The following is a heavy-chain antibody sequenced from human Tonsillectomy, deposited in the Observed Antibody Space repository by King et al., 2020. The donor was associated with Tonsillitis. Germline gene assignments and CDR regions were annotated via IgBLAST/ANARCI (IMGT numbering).Heavy chain of an antibody. J-gene: IGHJ3*02. CDR2: ISGSGGTT. CDR1: GFTFSSYA. Sequence: EVQLVESGGGLVQPGGSLRLSCAASGFTFSSYAMSWVRQAPGKGLEWVSVISGSGGTTYYADSVKGRFTISRDNSKNTLYLQMNSLRAEDTAVYYCWTSMIVVVSAFDIWGHGTMVTVSS. CDR3: WTSMIVVVSAFDI. V-gene: IGHV3-23*04. D-gene: IGHD3-22*01.